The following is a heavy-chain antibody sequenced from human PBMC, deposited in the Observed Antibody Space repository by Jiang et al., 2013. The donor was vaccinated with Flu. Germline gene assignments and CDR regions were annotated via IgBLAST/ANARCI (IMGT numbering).Heavy chain of an antibody. D-gene: IGHD6-19*01. CDR1: GDSVSSNSAA. CDR2: TYYRSKWYN. Sequence: QTLSLTCAISGDSVSSNSAAWNWIRQSPSRGLEWLGRTYYRSKWYNDYAVSVKSRITINPDTSKNQFSLQLNSVTPEDTAVYYCARDHGVAVAGTFDYWGQGTLVTVSS. J-gene: IGHJ4*02. V-gene: IGHV6-1*01. CDR3: ARDHGVAVAGTFDY.